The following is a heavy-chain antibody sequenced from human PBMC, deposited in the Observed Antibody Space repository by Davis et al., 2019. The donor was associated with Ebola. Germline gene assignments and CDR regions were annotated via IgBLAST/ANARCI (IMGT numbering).Heavy chain of an antibody. Sequence: GESLKISCAASGFTFSSYAMSWVRQAPGKGLEWVSAISGSGGSTYYADSVKGRFTISRDNSKNTLYLQMNSLRAEDTAVYYCARDIRPGSPAFDIWGQGTMVTVSS. CDR1: GFTFSSYA. D-gene: IGHD2-21*01. V-gene: IGHV3-23*01. CDR3: ARDIRPGSPAFDI. CDR2: ISGSGGST. J-gene: IGHJ3*02.